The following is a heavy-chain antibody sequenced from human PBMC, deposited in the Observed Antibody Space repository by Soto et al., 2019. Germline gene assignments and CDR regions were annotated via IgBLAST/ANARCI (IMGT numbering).Heavy chain of an antibody. J-gene: IGHJ6*02. CDR1: GGTFSSYA. D-gene: IGHD2-2*01. Sequence: AASVKVSCKASGGTFSSYAISWVRQAPGQGLEWMGGIIPIFGTANYAQKFQGRVTITADESTSTAYMELSSLRSEDTAVYYCARVHCSSTSCYEDSYYYYGMDVWGQGTTVTVSS. CDR2: IIPIFGTA. CDR3: ARVHCSSTSCYEDSYYYYGMDV. V-gene: IGHV1-69*13.